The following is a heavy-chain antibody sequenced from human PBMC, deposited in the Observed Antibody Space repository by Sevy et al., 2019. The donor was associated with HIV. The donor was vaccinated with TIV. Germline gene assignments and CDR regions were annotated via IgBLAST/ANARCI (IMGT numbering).Heavy chain of an antibody. CDR1: GFSFSRFW. J-gene: IGHJ3*02. V-gene: IGHV3-74*01. CDR2: INSDETST. CDR3: ARRDSYTRRAFDM. D-gene: IGHD1-26*01. Sequence: GESLKISCAASGFSFSRFWMHWVRQAPGKGLVWVSRINSDETSTSYVDSVKGRFTISRDNARHTLFLQMNSLTVEDTAVYYCARRDSYTRRAFDMWGQGTMVTVSS.